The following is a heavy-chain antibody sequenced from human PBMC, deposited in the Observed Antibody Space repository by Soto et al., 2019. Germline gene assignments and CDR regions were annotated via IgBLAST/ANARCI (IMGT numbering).Heavy chain of an antibody. V-gene: IGHV4-39*01. CDR1: GGSISSSSYY. CDR2: IYYSGST. CDR3: ERTNGRAAAFDAFDI. J-gene: IGHJ3*02. D-gene: IGHD2-2*01. Sequence: PSETLSLTCTVSGGSISSSSYYWGWIRQPPGKGLEWIGSIYYSGSTYYNPSLKSRVTISVDTSKNQFSLKLSSVTAADTAVYYCERTNGRAAAFDAFDIWGQGTMVTV.